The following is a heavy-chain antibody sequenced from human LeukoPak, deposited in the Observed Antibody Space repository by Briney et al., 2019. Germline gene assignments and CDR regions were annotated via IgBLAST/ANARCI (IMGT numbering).Heavy chain of an antibody. J-gene: IGHJ4*02. CDR3: AKGDGYPDYFDY. V-gene: IGHV3-33*06. Sequence: GGSLRLSCAASGFTFSRYGMHWVRQAPGKGVAGVAVICYDGSNKYYADSVKGRFTISRDNSKNTLYLQMNSLKAEDTAVYYCAKGDGYPDYFDYWGQGTLVTVSS. D-gene: IGHD5-24*01. CDR1: GFTFSRYG. CDR2: ICYDGSNK.